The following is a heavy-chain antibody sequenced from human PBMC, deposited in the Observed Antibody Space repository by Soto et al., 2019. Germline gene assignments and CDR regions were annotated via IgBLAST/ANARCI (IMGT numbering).Heavy chain of an antibody. CDR1: GFTFSSYG. J-gene: IGHJ4*02. V-gene: IGHV3-30*18. CDR2: ISYDGSNK. CDR3: AKDLANDWYYFAC. Sequence: QVQRVESGGGVVQPAMSLRLSCAAPGFTFSSYGMHWVRQAPGKGLEWVAVISYDGSNKYYADSVKGRFTISRDNSKNTLYRQMNSLRAEDTAVYYCAKDLANDWYYFACWGQGTLVTVSS. D-gene: IGHD3-9*01.